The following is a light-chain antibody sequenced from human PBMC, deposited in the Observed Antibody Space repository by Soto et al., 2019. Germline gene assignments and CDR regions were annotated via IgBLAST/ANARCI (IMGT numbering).Light chain of an antibody. CDR2: GAS. Sequence: EIVMTQSPVTLSVSPGERATLSCRASQSVSSNLVWYQQKPGQAPRLLIYGASTRATGIPARFSGSGSGTEFTLTISSLQSEDFSFYYYQQYTNWVTFGGGTKVEIK. V-gene: IGKV3-15*01. J-gene: IGKJ4*01. CDR1: QSVSSN. CDR3: QQYTNWVT.